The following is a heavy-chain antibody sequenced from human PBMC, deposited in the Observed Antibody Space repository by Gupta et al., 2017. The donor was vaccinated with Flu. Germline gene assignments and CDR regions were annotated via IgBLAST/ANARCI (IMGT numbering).Heavy chain of an antibody. J-gene: IGHJ4*02. V-gene: IGHV3-30*18. CDR1: GFTFSNYG. Sequence: QVQLVESGGGVVQPGRSLRLSCVASGFTFSNYGMHWVRQAPGKGLEWVGVISYDGSNKYYADPLKGRFTISKDNSKNTLYLQIHSLRAEDTAMYCCGKDGQVHSSGWYEGIFWGQGTLVTVSS. CDR3: GKDGQVHSSGWYEGIF. D-gene: IGHD6-19*01. CDR2: ISYDGSNK.